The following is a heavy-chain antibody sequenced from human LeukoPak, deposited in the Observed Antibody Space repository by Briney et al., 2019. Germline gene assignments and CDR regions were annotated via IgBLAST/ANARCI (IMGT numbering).Heavy chain of an antibody. Sequence: GGSLRLSCAASGFSFSTYSMSWVRQAPGKGLEWVSSIRGSGADKYYADSVKGRFSISRDNSQDTLSLQMNSLRAEDTAVYYCASDKSYFDYWGQGTLVTVSS. CDR1: GFSFSTYS. V-gene: IGHV3-21*04. CDR2: IRGSGADK. J-gene: IGHJ4*02. CDR3: ASDKSYFDY.